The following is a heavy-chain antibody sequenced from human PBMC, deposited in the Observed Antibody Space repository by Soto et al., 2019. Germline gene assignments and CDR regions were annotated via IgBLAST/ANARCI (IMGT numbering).Heavy chain of an antibody. D-gene: IGHD3-3*01. J-gene: IGHJ5*02. CDR3: ARCTIFGVVIAGGPNWFDP. Sequence: SVKVSCKDCGGTIRSYAISWVRPDPRQGLEWMGGIIPIFGTANYAQKFQGRVTITADESTSTAYMELSSLRSEDTAVYYCARCTIFGVVIAGGPNWFDPWGQATLVTVSS. V-gene: IGHV1-69*13. CDR2: IIPIFGTA. CDR1: GGTIRSYA.